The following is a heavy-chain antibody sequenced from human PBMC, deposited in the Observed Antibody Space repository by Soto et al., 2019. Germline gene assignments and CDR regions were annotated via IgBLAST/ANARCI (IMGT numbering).Heavy chain of an antibody. CDR2: TYYRSRWYS. J-gene: IGHJ6*02. D-gene: IGHD2-15*01. V-gene: IGHV6-1*01. CDR3: ARSEEDSDYYYYGMDV. Sequence: SQTLSLTCVGSGDTVSSNSVAWNWVRQSPSRGLGWLGRTYYRSRWYSDYAVSVRSRIDINADTSKNQVSLQLNSVTPEDTAVYYCARSEEDSDYYYYGMDVWGQGTTFTVSS. CDR1: GDTVSSNSVA.